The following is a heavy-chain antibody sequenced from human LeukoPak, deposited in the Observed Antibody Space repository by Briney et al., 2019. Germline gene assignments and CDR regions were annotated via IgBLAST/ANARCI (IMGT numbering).Heavy chain of an antibody. CDR1: GFSFSSYA. CDR2: MSSSDDGR. CDR3: AKAPVTSCRGAFYYPFDY. D-gene: IGHD2-15*01. Sequence: PGGSLRLSCATSGFSFSSYAMSWVRQAPGKGLEWVSAMSSSDDGRYYAASVRGRFTISRDTSRSTLYLQMNSLRAEDEAVYYCAKAPVTSCRGAFYYPFDYWGQGTLVTVPS. V-gene: IGHV3-23*01. J-gene: IGHJ4*02.